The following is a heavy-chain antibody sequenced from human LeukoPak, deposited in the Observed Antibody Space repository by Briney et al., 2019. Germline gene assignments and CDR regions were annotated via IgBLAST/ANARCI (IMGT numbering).Heavy chain of an antibody. V-gene: IGHV4-39*07. CDR3: ATAGGSYYSGWEFDS. Sequence: SETLSLTCTVSGGSISSSSYYWGWIRQPPGKGLEWIGSIYYSGSTNYNPSLKSRVTISIDTSKKQFSLNLSSVTAADTAVYYCATAGGSYYSGWEFDSWGQGTLVTVSS. CDR2: IYYSGST. J-gene: IGHJ4*02. CDR1: GGSISSSSYY. D-gene: IGHD2-15*01.